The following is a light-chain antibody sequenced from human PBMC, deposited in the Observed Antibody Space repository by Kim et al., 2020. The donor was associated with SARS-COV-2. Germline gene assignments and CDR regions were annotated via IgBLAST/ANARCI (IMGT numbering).Light chain of an antibody. J-gene: IGKJ1*01. CDR2: GAS. CDR3: QQYDILPST. V-gene: IGKV3-20*01. CDR1: QCVSANY. Sequence: SPGDKATLPCRATQCVSANYLAWYQHKRGQAPRLLFYGASTRATGIPDRFTGRGSGTDFTLTISRLEPEDFAVYYCQQYDILPSTFGQGTKVDIK.